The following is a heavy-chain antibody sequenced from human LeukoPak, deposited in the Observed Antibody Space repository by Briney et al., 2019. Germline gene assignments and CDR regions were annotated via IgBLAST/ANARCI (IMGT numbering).Heavy chain of an antibody. CDR3: AREEIVVVPAATHFDY. CDR1: GFTYCDYY. CDR2: ICSSSSYT. D-gene: IGHD2-2*01. J-gene: IGHJ4*02. V-gene: IGHV3-11*06. Sequence: GGPLRLFCAASGFTYCDYYMSWIREAPGRGLKGVSYICSSSSYTNYADSVKGRFTISRDNAKNSLYLQMNSLRAEDTAVYYCAREEIVVVPAATHFDYWGQGTLVTVSS.